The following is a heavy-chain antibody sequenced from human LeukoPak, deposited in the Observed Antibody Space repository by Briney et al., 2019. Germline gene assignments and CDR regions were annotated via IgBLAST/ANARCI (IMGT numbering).Heavy chain of an antibody. CDR3: ASSIAAAGAFDS. CDR2: ISGSGGST. CDR1: GFTISSYA. V-gene: IGHV3-23*01. D-gene: IGHD6-13*01. J-gene: IGHJ4*02. Sequence: PGGSLRLSCAASGFTISSYAMSWVRQAPGKGLERVSDISGSGGSTYYADSVKGRFTISRDNSKNTLYLQMNSLRAEDTAVYYCASSIAAAGAFDSWGQGTLVTVSS.